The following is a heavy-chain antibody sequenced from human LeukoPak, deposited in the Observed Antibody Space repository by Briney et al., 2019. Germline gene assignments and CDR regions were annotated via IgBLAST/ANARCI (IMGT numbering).Heavy chain of an antibody. CDR3: ARGGRGYSYGY. D-gene: IGHD5-18*01. J-gene: IGHJ4*02. CDR2: TNPHSGDT. V-gene: IGHV1-2*02. CDR1: GYTFTYYY. Sequence: ASVKVSCKASGYTFTYYYVHWVRQAPGQGLEWIGWTNPHSGDTNLAQKFQGRVTMTRDTSITTAYMELSSLRSEDTAVYYCARGGRGYSYGYWGQGTLVTVSS.